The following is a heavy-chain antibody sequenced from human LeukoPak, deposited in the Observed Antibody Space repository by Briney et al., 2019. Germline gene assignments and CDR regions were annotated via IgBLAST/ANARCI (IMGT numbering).Heavy chain of an antibody. CDR1: GYTFTSYG. V-gene: IGHV1-2*02. CDR2: INPNSGGT. D-gene: IGHD1-26*01. J-gene: IGHJ4*02. CDR3: ARDESGSYTY. Sequence: ASVKVSCKASGYTFTSYGISWVRQAPGQGLEWMGLINPNSGGTNYAQKFQGRVTMTRDTSISTAYMELSRLRSDDTAMYYCARDESGSYTYWGQGTLVTVSS.